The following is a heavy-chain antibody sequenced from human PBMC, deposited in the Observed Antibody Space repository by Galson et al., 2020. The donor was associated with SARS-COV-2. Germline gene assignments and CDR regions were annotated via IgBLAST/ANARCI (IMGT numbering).Heavy chain of an antibody. V-gene: IGHV1-2*02. Sequence: ASVKVSCKASGYAFNAFYMHWVRQVPGQGPEWLGWINPNSGVTRYAQKFQGRVTMTRDTSISTAYMELSRLTSDDTAVYYCAREKPLLFDYWGQGTLVTVSS. CDR1: GYAFNAFY. CDR3: AREKPLLFDY. CDR2: INPNSGVT. J-gene: IGHJ4*02.